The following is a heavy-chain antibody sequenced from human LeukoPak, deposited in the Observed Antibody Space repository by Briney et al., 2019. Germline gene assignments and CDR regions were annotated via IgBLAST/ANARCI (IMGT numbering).Heavy chain of an antibody. CDR3: ARGGYDILTGYHEPLDY. D-gene: IGHD3-9*01. Sequence: PGGSLRLSCAASRFTLSSYDMHWVRQATGKGLEWVSAIGTAGDTYYPGSVKGRFTISRENAKNSLYLQMNSLRAGDTAVYYCARGGYDILTGYHEPLDYWGQGTLVTVSS. CDR2: IGTAGDT. J-gene: IGHJ4*02. CDR1: RFTLSSYD. V-gene: IGHV3-13*04.